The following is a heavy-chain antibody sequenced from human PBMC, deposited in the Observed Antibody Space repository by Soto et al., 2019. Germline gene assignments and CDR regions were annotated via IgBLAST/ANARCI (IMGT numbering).Heavy chain of an antibody. CDR1: GFTFSDYY. Sequence: PVGSLRLSCSASGFTFSDYYMSWIRQAPGKGLEWVSYISTGGTTIYYADSVKGRFTISRDDAKNSLYLQMNSLRVEDTAVYYCASPMPRLGYYFGLGVWGQGTTVTVSS. V-gene: IGHV3-11*04. CDR2: ISTGGTTI. D-gene: IGHD6-19*01. CDR3: ASPMPRLGYYFGLGV. J-gene: IGHJ6*02.